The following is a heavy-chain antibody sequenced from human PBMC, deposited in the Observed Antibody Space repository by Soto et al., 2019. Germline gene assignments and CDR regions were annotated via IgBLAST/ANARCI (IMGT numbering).Heavy chain of an antibody. J-gene: IGHJ4*02. CDR2: IWYDGSNK. CDR3: ARTGAAADNRTFDY. CDR1: GFTFSSYG. V-gene: IGHV3-33*01. Sequence: GGSLRLSCAASGFTFSSYGMHWVRQAPGKGLEWVAVIWYDGSNKYYADSVKGRFTISRDNSKNTLYLQMNSLRAEDTAVYYCARTGAAADNRTFDYWGQGTLVTVSS. D-gene: IGHD2-2*01.